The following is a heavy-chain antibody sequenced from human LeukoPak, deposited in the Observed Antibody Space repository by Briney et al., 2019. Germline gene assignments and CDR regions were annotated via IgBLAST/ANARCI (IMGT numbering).Heavy chain of an antibody. Sequence: PSETLPLTCIVSDDSISSRHYYRGWIRQPPGKGLEWIGSIHYSGSTYYNPSLKSRVTISGDTSKNQFSLKLTSVTAADAAVYYCARHLSYGSGDYQNYFDYWGQGILVTVSS. V-gene: IGHV4-39*01. J-gene: IGHJ4*02. CDR3: ARHLSYGSGDYQNYFDY. CDR2: IHYSGST. D-gene: IGHD3-10*01. CDR1: DDSISSRHYY.